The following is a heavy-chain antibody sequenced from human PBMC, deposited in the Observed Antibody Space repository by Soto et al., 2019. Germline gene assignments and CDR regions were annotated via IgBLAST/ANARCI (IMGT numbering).Heavy chain of an antibody. V-gene: IGHV1-18*01. CDR3: SKSLGATRTFDY. CDR1: GHTSNNYG. D-gene: IGHD1-26*01. J-gene: IGHJ4*02. CDR2: ISAYNGNT. Sequence: ASVKVSCKASGHTSNNYGISWVRQAPGQGLEWMGWISAYNGNTNYAQKLQGRVTMTTDTSTSTAYMELRSLRSDDTAVYYCSKSLGATRTFDYWGQGTLVTVSS.